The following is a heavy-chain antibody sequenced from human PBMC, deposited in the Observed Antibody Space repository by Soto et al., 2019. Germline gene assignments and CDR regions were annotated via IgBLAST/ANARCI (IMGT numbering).Heavy chain of an antibody. D-gene: IGHD2-2*01. V-gene: IGHV4-34*01. CDR3: ARVHMQWRSSTSRRKNYYMDV. J-gene: IGHJ6*03. Sequence: PSETLSLTCAVYGGSFSAYFWSWIRQSPGKGLEWIGEIHHSGFTNYNPSLESRVTISVDTSKNQFSLTLSSVTAADTAVYYCARVHMQWRSSTSRRKNYYMDVWGKGTTVTVSS. CDR2: IHHSGFT. CDR1: GGSFSAYF.